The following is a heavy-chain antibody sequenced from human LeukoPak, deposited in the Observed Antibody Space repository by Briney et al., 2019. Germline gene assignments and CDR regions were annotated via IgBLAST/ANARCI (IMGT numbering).Heavy chain of an antibody. Sequence: PSETLSLTCTVSGGSISSGGYYWSWIRQHPGKGLEWIGYIYYSGSTYYNPSLKSRVTISVDTSKNQFSLKLSSVTAADTAVYYCARGPRRDGYNWSRWGQGTLVTVSS. J-gene: IGHJ4*02. CDR1: GGSISSGGYY. CDR3: ARGPRRDGYNWSR. CDR2: IYYSGST. D-gene: IGHD5-24*01. V-gene: IGHV4-31*03.